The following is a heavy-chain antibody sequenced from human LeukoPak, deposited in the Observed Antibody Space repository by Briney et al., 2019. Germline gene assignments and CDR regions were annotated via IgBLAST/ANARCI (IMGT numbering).Heavy chain of an antibody. CDR3: ARATPGGSGKLDY. J-gene: IGHJ4*02. CDR1: GGTFSSYA. V-gene: IGHV1-69*05. Sequence: SVKVSCKASGGTFSSYAISWVRQAPGQGLEWMGGIIPIFGTANYAQKFQGRVTITTDESTSTAYMELSSLRSEDTAVYYCARATPGGSGKLDYWGQGILVTVSS. D-gene: IGHD3-10*01. CDR2: IIPIFGTA.